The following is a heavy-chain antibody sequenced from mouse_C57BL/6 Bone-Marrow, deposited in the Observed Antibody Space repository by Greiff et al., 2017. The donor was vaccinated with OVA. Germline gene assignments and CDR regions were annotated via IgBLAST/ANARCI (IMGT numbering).Heavy chain of an antibody. D-gene: IGHD3-2*02. CDR3: ARESSSGYGYYFDY. J-gene: IGHJ2*01. Sequence: VQLQQSGAELVMPGASVKLSCKASGYTFTSYWMHWVKQRPGQGLEWIGEIDPSDSYTNYNQKFKGKSTLTVDKSSSTAYMQLSSLTSEDSAVYYCARESSSGYGYYFDYWGQGTTLTVSS. CDR1: GYTFTSYW. CDR2: IDPSDSYT. V-gene: IGHV1-69*01.